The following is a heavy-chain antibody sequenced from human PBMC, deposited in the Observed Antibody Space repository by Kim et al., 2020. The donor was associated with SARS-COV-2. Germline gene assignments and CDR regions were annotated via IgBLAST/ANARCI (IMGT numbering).Heavy chain of an antibody. J-gene: IGHJ4*02. CDR1: GYIFTDYA. V-gene: IGHV1-3*01. CDR2: INAGNGNT. CDR3: ARGSYLNYFDN. Sequence: ASVKVSCKASGYIFTDYAMHWVRQAPGQRLEWMGWINAGNGNTKYSHKFQGRVTITRDTSASTAYMELSSLRSEDTAVYYCARGSYLNYFDNWGQGTLVIVSS.